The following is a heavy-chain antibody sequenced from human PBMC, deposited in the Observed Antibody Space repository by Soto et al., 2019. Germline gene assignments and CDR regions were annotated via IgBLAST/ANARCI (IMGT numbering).Heavy chain of an antibody. J-gene: IGHJ6*02. Sequence: QVQLVQSGAEVQKPGSSVKVSCKAPGGTFSTYAISWVRHAPGQGLEWMGGVIPIFGTPKYAQRFQGRVTITADESTSTGYMDLRSMRSEDTAVYYCARSQGGSSSLDIYYYYYYGMDVWGQGTTVTVSS. CDR3: ARSQGGSSSLDIYYYYYYGMDV. V-gene: IGHV1-69*01. D-gene: IGHD2-15*01. CDR1: GGTFSTYA. CDR2: VIPIFGTP.